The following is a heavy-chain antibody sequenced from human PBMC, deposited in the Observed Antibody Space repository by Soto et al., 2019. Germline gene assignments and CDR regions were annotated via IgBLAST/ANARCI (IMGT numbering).Heavy chain of an antibody. D-gene: IGHD3-16*01. CDR3: AREWGYYFDY. J-gene: IGHJ4*02. Sequence: EVQLVESGGGLVRPGGALTLSCAVSGFTFSSFEMNWVRQAPGKGLEWLSYISPTATAIYYADSVKGRFTISRDNAKNSLYLHMSSLRADDTAVYYCAREWGYYFDYWGQGTRVTVSS. CDR1: GFTFSSFE. CDR2: ISPTATAI. V-gene: IGHV3-48*03.